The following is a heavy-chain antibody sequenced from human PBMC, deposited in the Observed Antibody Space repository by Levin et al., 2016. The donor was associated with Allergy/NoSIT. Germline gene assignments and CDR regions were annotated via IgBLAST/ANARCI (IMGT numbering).Heavy chain of an antibody. J-gene: IGHJ4*02. CDR1: GFTLSSYW. Sequence: GESLKISCAASGFTLSSYWMHWVRQAPGKGLVWVSRINNDGTSTSYADSVKGRFTISRDTAKNTLYLQMNSLRSEDTAVYYCSTVFEDLWGQGTLVTVSS. CDR3: STVFEDL. CDR2: INNDGTST. V-gene: IGHV3-74*01.